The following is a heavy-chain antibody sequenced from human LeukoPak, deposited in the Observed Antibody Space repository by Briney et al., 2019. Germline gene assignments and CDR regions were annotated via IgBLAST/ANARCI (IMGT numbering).Heavy chain of an antibody. Sequence: KTGESLKISCKGSGYSFSSYWIGWVRQMPGKGLEWMGIIYPGDSDTRYRPSFPGQVTFSADKSISTAYLQWSSLKASDTAMYYCARRGIAVADAWGQGTLVTVSS. J-gene: IGHJ5*02. CDR2: IYPGDSDT. D-gene: IGHD6-13*01. V-gene: IGHV5-51*01. CDR1: GYSFSSYW. CDR3: ARRGIAVADA.